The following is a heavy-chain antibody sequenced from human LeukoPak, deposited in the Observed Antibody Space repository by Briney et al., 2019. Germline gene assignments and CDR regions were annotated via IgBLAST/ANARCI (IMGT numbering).Heavy chain of an antibody. V-gene: IGHV1-18*04. CDR3: ARINLGYCSSTSCYSVWYFDL. CDR2: ISAYNGNT. D-gene: IGHD2-2*01. J-gene: IGHJ2*01. Sequence: ASVKVSCKASSYTFTSYGISWVRQAPGQGLEWMGWISAYNGNTNYAQKLQGRVTMTADTSTSTAYMELRSLRPDDTAVYYCARINLGYCSSTSCYSVWYFDLWGRGTLVTVSS. CDR1: SYTFTSYG.